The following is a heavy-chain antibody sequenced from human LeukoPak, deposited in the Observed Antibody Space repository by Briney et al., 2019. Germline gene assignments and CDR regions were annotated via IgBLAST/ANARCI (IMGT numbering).Heavy chain of an antibody. J-gene: IGHJ5*02. CDR1: GGSISSGDYY. V-gene: IGHV4-30-4*01. Sequence: SETLSLTCTVSGGSISSGDYYWSWIRQPPGKGLEWIGYIYYSGSTYYNPSLKSRVTISVDTSKNQFSLKLSSVTAADTAVYYCASVTTTDGFDPWGQGTLVSVFS. CDR3: ASVTTTDGFDP. CDR2: IYYSGST. D-gene: IGHD4-17*01.